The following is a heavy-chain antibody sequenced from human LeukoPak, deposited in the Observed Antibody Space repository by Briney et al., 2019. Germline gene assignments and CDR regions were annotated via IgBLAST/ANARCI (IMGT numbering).Heavy chain of an antibody. CDR1: GGSISSYY. Sequence: SETLSFTCTVSGGSISSYYWSWIRQPAGKGLEWIGRIYTSGSTNYNPSLKSRVTMSVDTSKNQFSLKLSSVTAAGTAVYYCARAGTTVVTPEVFRWFDPWGQGTLVTVSS. CDR3: ARAGTTVVTPEVFRWFDP. CDR2: IYTSGST. V-gene: IGHV4-4*07. J-gene: IGHJ5*02. D-gene: IGHD4-23*01.